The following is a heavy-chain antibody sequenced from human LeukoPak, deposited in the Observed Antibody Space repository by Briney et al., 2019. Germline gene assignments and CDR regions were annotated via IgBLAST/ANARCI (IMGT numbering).Heavy chain of an antibody. D-gene: IGHD3-22*01. CDR2: IYWDDDK. CDR3: AHRGHYYDSSGSLDY. V-gene: IGHV2-5*02. Sequence: SGPTLVNPTQTLTLTCTFSGFSLSTSGVGVGWIRQPPGKALEWLALIYWDDDKRYSPSLKSRLTITKDTSKNQVVLTMTNMDPVDTATYYGAHRGHYYDSSGSLDYWGQGTLVTVSS. J-gene: IGHJ4*02. CDR1: GFSLSTSGVG.